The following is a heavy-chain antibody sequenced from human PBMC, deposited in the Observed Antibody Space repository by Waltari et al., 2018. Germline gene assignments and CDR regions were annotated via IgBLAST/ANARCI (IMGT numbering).Heavy chain of an antibody. CDR3: ARASPSVVVVAATWFDP. V-gene: IGHV4-61*01. J-gene: IGHJ5*02. CDR1: GGSVSSGSYY. D-gene: IGHD2-15*01. CDR2: IYYSGST. Sequence: QVQLQESGPGLVKPSETLSLTCTVSGGSVSSGSYYWSWIRQPPGKGLEWIGYIYYSGSTNYNPSLKSRVTISVGTSKNQCSLKLSSVTAADTAVYYCARASPSVVVVAATWFDPWGQGTLVTVSS.